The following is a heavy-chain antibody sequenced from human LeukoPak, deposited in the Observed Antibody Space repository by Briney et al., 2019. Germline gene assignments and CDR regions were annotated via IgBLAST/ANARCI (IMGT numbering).Heavy chain of an antibody. CDR2: INPSGGNA. CDR1: GYTFTSYY. V-gene: IGHV1-46*01. Sequence: ASVKVSCKASGYTFTSYYMHWVRQAPGQGLEWMGIINPSGGNANYAQKFQGRVIMTRDTSTSTVYMEISSLRSGDTALYYCARQRGGQYEDGFDMWGQGTMVTVSS. CDR3: ARQRGGQYEDGFDM. D-gene: IGHD2-8*01. J-gene: IGHJ3*02.